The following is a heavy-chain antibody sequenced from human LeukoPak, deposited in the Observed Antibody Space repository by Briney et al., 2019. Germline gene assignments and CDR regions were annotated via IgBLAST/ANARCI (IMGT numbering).Heavy chain of an antibody. Sequence: PGGSLRLSCAASGFTFSSYSMNWVRQAPGKGLEWVTSISSSSSYIYYADSVKGRFTISRDNAKNSLYLQMNSLRAEDTAVYYCAREGIAAAGEDYWGQATLVTVSS. CDR2: ISSSSSYI. CDR3: AREGIAAAGEDY. CDR1: GFTFSSYS. J-gene: IGHJ4*02. V-gene: IGHV3-21*04. D-gene: IGHD6-13*01.